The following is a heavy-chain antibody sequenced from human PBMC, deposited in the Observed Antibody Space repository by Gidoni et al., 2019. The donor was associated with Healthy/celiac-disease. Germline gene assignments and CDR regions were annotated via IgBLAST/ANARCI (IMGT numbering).Heavy chain of an antibody. CDR2: ISFDGSNM. V-gene: IGHV3-30*01. J-gene: IGHJ6*02. Sequence: QVQLVESGGGVVQPGRSLRLSCVASEFDLSSYAMHWVRLAPGKGLEWVAVISFDGSNMFYVDSVKGRFTISRDNSKNTLYLQMNSLRAEDTAVYYCARGPSDYYYYYGMDVWGQGTTVTVSS. CDR1: EFDLSSYA. CDR3: ARGPSDYYYYYGMDV.